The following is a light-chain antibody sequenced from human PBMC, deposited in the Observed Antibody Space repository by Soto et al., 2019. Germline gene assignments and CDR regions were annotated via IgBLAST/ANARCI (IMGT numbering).Light chain of an antibody. CDR2: GAS. Sequence: EIVLTQSPGTLSLSPGERATLSCRASQSVSSSYLAWYQQKPGQAPRLLIYGASSRATGIPDRFSGSGSGTDFTRTISRLEPEDFAVYYCQQYGSSPVTFRQGTRLEIK. J-gene: IGKJ5*01. CDR1: QSVSSSY. V-gene: IGKV3-20*01. CDR3: QQYGSSPVT.